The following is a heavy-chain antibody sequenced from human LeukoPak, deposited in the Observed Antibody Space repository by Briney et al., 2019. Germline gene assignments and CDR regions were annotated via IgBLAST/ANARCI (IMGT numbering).Heavy chain of an antibody. D-gene: IGHD6-6*01. CDR1: GYTFTSYY. CDR3: ARAHSSSSRGMDFDY. Sequence: ASVKVSCKAPGYTFTSYYMHWVRQAPGQGLEWMGWISAYNGNTNYAQKLQGRVTMTTDTSTSTAYMELRSLRSDDTAVYYCARAHSSSSRGMDFDYWGQGTLVTVSS. V-gene: IGHV1-18*04. J-gene: IGHJ4*02. CDR2: ISAYNGNT.